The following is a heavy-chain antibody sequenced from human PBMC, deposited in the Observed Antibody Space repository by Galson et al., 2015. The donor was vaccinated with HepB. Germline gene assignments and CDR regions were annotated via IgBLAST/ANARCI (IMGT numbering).Heavy chain of an antibody. CDR2: ITRGGYT. CDR1: GFIFNNYA. J-gene: IGHJ4*02. CDR3: AKDGISGSAPGL. Sequence: SLRLSCAASGFIFNNYAMSWVRQAPGKGLERVSGITRGGYTYDVDSVKGRFTISRDNSKDTLYLQMNSLRAEDTAVYYCAKDGISGSAPGLGGQGTLVTVSS. D-gene: IGHD1-26*01. V-gene: IGHV3-23*01.